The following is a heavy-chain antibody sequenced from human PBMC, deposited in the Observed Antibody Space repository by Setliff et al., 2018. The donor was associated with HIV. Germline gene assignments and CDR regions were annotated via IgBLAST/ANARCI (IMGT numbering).Heavy chain of an antibody. V-gene: IGHV1-18*01. J-gene: IGHJ5*02. CDR2: ISAYNDNT. CDR3: ARDLGINPQGWFDP. D-gene: IGHD3-16*01. CDR1: GYTFSSYG. Sequence: ASVKVSCKASGYTFSSYGVSWVRQAPGQGLEWMGWISAYNDNTNYAQKLQGRVTMTTDTSTSAAYMELRSLRSDDTAVYYCARDLGINPQGWFDPWGQGTLVTVSS.